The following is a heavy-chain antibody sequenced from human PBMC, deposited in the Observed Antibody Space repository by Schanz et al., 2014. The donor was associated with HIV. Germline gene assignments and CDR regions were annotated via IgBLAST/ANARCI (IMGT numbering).Heavy chain of an antibody. Sequence: VQLVESGGGVVQPGRALRLTCAASGFTFSSYGMSWVRQAPGKGLDWVSAISGSGVSTYYADSVKGRFTISRDNSKNTLYLQMNSLRREDTAVYYCAKVGRIYSTTWIDYWGQGALVTVSS. CDR2: ISGSGVST. J-gene: IGHJ4*02. CDR1: GFTFSSYG. D-gene: IGHD2-2*01. CDR3: AKVGRIYSTTWIDY. V-gene: IGHV3-23*04.